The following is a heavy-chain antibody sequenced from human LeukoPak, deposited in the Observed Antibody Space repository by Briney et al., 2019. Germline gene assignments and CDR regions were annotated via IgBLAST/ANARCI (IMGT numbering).Heavy chain of an antibody. CDR3: ARDRKGWFGELALGEFDY. Sequence: ASVKVSCKASGYTFTSYYMHWGRHAPGQGLEWMGWINPNSGGTNYAQKFQGRVTMTRDTSISTAYMELSRLRSDDTAVYYCARDRKGWFGELALGEFDYWGQGTLVTVSS. CDR2: INPNSGGT. D-gene: IGHD3-10*01. J-gene: IGHJ4*02. CDR1: GYTFTSYY. V-gene: IGHV1-2*02.